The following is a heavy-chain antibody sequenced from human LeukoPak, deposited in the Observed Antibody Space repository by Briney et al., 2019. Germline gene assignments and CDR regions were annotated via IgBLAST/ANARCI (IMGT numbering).Heavy chain of an antibody. CDR1: GGSISSGGYY. CDR3: ARPRKIWWFDP. Sequence: SETLSLTCTVSGGSISSGGYYWSWIRQHPGKGLEWIGYIYYSGSTYYNPSLKSRVTISVDTSKNQFSLKLSSVTAADTAVYYRARPRKIWWFDPWGQGTLVTVSS. D-gene: IGHD3-16*01. CDR2: IYYSGST. V-gene: IGHV4-31*03. J-gene: IGHJ5*02.